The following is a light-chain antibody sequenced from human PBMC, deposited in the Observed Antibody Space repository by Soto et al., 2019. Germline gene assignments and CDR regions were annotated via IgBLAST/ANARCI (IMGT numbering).Light chain of an antibody. V-gene: IGKV3-15*01. CDR3: QQYNNWPLC. CDR1: QSLSSS. Sequence: EVVITQSPATLSVSPGDVATLSCRASQSLSSSLAWYQHKPGQAPRLLIYAASTRATGIPARFSGSESGTEFTLTISGLQSDDAAVYYCQQYNNWPLCFGQGTKVEIK. CDR2: AAS. J-gene: IGKJ1*01.